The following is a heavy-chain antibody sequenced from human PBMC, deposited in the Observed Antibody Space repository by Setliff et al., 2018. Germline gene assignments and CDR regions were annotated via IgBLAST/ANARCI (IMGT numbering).Heavy chain of an antibody. J-gene: IGHJ5*02. CDR1: GGPISTSNYH. Sequence: ASETLSLTCNVSGGPISTSNYHWGWIRQPPGRGLEWIGIISHSGSTDYNPSLKSRVTISLDKSRNQFSLHLNSVTASDTAVYYCARASYGWGSHYKIKWFDPWGQGTLVTVSS. V-gene: IGHV4-39*07. CDR3: ARASYGWGSHYKIKWFDP. D-gene: IGHD3-10*01. CDR2: ISHSGST.